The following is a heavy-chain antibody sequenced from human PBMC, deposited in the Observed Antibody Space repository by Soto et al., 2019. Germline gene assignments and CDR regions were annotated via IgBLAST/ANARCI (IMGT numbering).Heavy chain of an antibody. J-gene: IGHJ5*02. CDR3: ASYGGAVVMVRA. CDR2: ISTTGVT. CDR1: GGSLGDVY. V-gene: IGHV4-4*08. Sequence: QVKLQESGRGLVKPSETLSLSCTVSGGSLGDVYWTWIRQPPGKEMDWIGYISTTGVTNSSPSLKSRNPMPVYAPDNQFTLSLSTVTAAATALFFCASYGGAVVMVRAWGQGIQVTVSS. D-gene: IGHD2-21*01.